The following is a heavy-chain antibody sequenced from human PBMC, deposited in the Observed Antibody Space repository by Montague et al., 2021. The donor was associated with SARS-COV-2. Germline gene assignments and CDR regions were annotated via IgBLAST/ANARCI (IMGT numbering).Heavy chain of an antibody. CDR3: ARDGDGWEVPFDF. CDR2: TYYTSRWHN. CDR1: GDSVSRNGVA. D-gene: IGHD1-26*01. J-gene: IGHJ4*01. V-gene: IGHV6-1*01. Sequence: CAISGDSVSRNGVAWAWIRQSPSRGLEYLGGTYYTSRWHNDQAPSVKGRLTVNPDTSKNQFSLHLNSVTPEDTAVYYCARDGDGWEVPFDFWSQGTLVTVSS.